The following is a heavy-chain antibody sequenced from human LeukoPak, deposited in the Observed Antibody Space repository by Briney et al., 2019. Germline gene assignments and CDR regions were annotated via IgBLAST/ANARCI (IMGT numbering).Heavy chain of an antibody. CDR1: GLTFSSYA. CDR3: ARSLIVGAHFDY. V-gene: IGHV3-30-3*01. CDR2: ISYDGSNK. Sequence: PGGSLRLSCAASGLTFSSYAMHWVRQAPGKGLEWVAVISYDGSNKYYADSVKGRFTISRDNSKNTLYLQMNSLRAEDTAVYYCARSLIVGAHFDYWGQGTLVTVSS. J-gene: IGHJ4*02. D-gene: IGHD1-26*01.